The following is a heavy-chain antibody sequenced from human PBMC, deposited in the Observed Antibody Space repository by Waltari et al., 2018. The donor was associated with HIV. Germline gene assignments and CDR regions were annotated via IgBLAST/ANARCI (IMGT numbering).Heavy chain of an antibody. V-gene: IGHV4-59*11. D-gene: IGHD3-10*01. CDR3: ARDFPFSHYYGSGSYFGSDY. CDR1: GGSISSHY. Sequence: QVQLQESGPGLVKPSETLLLTCTVSGGSISSHYWSWIRQPPGKGLECIGYIYDSGSTTSNPSRKSRVTIAVDTSKKQISLKLSSVTAADTAVYYCARDFPFSHYYGSGSYFGSDYWGQGTQVTVSS. J-gene: IGHJ4*02. CDR2: IYDSGST.